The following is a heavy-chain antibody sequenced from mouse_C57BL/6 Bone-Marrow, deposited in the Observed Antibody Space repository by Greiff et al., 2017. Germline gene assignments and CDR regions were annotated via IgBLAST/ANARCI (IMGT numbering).Heavy chain of an antibody. V-gene: IGHV14-4*01. CDR2: IYPENGDT. CDR3: LTLSYYYAMDY. CDR1: GFNIKDDY. J-gene: IGHJ4*01. Sequence: EVQLKESGAELVRPGASVKLSCTASGFNIKDDYMHWVKQRPEQGLEWIGWIYPENGDTEYASQFPGTATIPADTSSITAYLQLSSLKYEDTAFYYSLTLSYYYAMDYWGQGTSVTVSS.